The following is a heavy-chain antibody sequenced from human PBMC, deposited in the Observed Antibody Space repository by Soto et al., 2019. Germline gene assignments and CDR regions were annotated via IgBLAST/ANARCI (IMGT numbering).Heavy chain of an antibody. J-gene: IGHJ6*02. Sequence: QAQLEQSGGEVKKPGYSVKVSCKASRVAFSKFIVTWVRQAPGLGLEWVGEIIPIFGTANYAQKFQGRVTITADESTSTSYMEVNNLRSEDTAVYYCAKVRYSSPMGYYYGMDVWGQGTTVTVSS. CDR1: RVAFSKFI. V-gene: IGHV1-69*01. CDR3: AKVRYSSPMGYYYGMDV. D-gene: IGHD6-19*01. CDR2: IIPIFGTA.